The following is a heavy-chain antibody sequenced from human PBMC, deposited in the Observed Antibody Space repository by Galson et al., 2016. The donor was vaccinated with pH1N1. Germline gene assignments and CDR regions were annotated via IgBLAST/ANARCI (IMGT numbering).Heavy chain of an antibody. J-gene: IGHJ5*02. D-gene: IGHD4-17*01. Sequence: LRLSCAASGFTFGDYYMGWIRQAPGKGLECLSYISPSGATQHYTDSVKGRFTISRDNAKNSLFLQMNSLRAEDTATYFCARDGGAFQMRFDPWGQGSLVTVSS. CDR1: GFTFGDYY. CDR2: ISPSGATQ. CDR3: ARDGGAFQMRFDP. V-gene: IGHV3-11*04.